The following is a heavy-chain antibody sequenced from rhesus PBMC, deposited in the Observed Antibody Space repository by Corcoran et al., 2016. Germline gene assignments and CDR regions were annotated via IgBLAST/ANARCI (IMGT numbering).Heavy chain of an antibody. CDR2: LYGSGGGT. V-gene: IGHV4-106*01. D-gene: IGHD4-35*01. CDR1: GGSLRDSFY. Sequence: VQLQESGPGLLKPSGTLSLPCAFSGGSLRDSFYWRWIRHPPGKGLEWIGYLYGSGGGTNYNPSLKNRVTISIDTSKNQFSLKLSSVTAADTAVYYCARDGLTTVTTGLDYWGQGVLVTVSS. CDR3: ARDGLTTVTTGLDY. J-gene: IGHJ4*01.